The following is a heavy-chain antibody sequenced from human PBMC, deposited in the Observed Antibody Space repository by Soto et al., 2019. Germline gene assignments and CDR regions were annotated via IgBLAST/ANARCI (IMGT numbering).Heavy chain of an antibody. V-gene: IGHV3-30-3*01. Sequence: PGGSLRLSCAASGFTFSSYAMHWVRQAPGKGLEWVAVISYDGSNKYYADSVKGRFTISRDNSKNTLYLQMNSLRAEDTAVYYCARDVGVVITDYYYYGMDVWGQGTTVTVSS. CDR3: ARDVGVVITDYYYYGMDV. CDR2: ISYDGSNK. J-gene: IGHJ6*02. CDR1: GFTFSSYA. D-gene: IGHD3-22*01.